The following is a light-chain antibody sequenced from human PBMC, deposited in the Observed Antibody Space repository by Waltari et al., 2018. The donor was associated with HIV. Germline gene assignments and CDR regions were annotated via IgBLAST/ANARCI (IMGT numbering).Light chain of an antibody. CDR3: ATWDDSLSGVL. V-gene: IGLV1-47*01. CDR1: SSIIGSNN. Sequence: QSVLTQPPSASGTPGQRVSIFCSGSSSIIGSNNVYWYKQLPEMAPKLLIDRNNARPYGVHYRFSGSKSGTSASLAISGLRSEDEADYYCATWDDSLSGVLFGGGTKLTVL. J-gene: IGLJ2*01. CDR2: RNN.